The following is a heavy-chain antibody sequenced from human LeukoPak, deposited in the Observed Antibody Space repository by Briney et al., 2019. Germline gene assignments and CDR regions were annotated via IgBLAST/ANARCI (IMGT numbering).Heavy chain of an antibody. J-gene: IGHJ6*03. CDR2: IDWDDDK. D-gene: IGHD1-26*01. CDR1: GFSLSTSGMC. CDR3: ARTLFSSGSYYMDV. Sequence: SGPTLVKPTQTLTLTCTFSGFSLSTSGMCVSWIRQPPAKALEWLARIDWDDDKYYSTSLKTRLTISKDTSKNQVVLTMTNMDPVDTATYYCARTLFSSGSYYMDVWGKGTTVTVSS. V-gene: IGHV2-70*11.